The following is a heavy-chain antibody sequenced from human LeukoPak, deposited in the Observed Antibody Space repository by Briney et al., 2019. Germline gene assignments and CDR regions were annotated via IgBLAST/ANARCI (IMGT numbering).Heavy chain of an antibody. Sequence: SVKVSCKASGGTFSSYAISWVRQAPGQGLEWMGGIIPIFGTANYAQKFQGRVTITADESTSTAYMELSSLRSEDTAVYYCKLLGGNYYYYYMDVWGKGTTVTVSS. CDR3: KLLGGNYYYYYMDV. D-gene: IGHD3-16*01. CDR2: IIPIFGTA. CDR1: GGTFSSYA. J-gene: IGHJ6*03. V-gene: IGHV1-69*13.